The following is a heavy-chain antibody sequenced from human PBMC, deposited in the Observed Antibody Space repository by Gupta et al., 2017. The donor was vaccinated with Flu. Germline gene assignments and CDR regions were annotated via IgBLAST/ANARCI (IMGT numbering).Heavy chain of an antibody. CDR2: VFYGATT. J-gene: IGHJ4*02. Sequence: QLQLQESGPGLVKPSDTLSLTCIVSGASISNSQYYWGWIRQPPGKGLEWLGGVFYGATTYSNPSLKSRVTISVDMSKNQFSARLTSVTAADTAIYYCVSLPHLDDSSGSFYFHIWGQGTLATVSS. CDR3: VSLPHLDDSSGSFYFHI. V-gene: IGHV4-39*01. CDR1: GASISNSQYY. D-gene: IGHD3-22*01.